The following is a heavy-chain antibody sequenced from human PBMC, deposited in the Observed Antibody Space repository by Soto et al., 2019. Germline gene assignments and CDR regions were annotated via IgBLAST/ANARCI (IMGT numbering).Heavy chain of an antibody. CDR3: TRPPSWSYYVSDY. J-gene: IGHJ4*02. CDR2: IRSKANRYAT. CDR1: GFTFSGSA. D-gene: IGHD1-26*01. V-gene: IGHV3-73*02. Sequence: EVQLVESGGGLVQPGGSLKLSCAASGFTFSGSAMHWVRQASGKGLEWVGRIRSKANRYATAYAASVKGRFTISRDDSKNTAYLQMNSLKTEATAVYYCTRPPSWSYYVSDYWGQGTLVTVSS.